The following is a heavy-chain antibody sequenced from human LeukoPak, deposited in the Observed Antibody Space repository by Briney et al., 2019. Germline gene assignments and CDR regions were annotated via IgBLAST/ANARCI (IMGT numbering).Heavy chain of an antibody. CDR1: GGSISRSDYY. CDR3: ARGGDDYPASFDY. J-gene: IGHJ4*02. V-gene: IGHV4-39*07. D-gene: IGHD5-24*01. CDR2: IYYSGST. Sequence: PSETLSLTCTASGGSISRSDYYWGWIRQPPGKGLEWIADIYYSGSTRYNPSLKGRVTISVDKSKNQFSLKLSSVTAADTAVYYCARGGDDYPASFDYWGQGTLVTVSS.